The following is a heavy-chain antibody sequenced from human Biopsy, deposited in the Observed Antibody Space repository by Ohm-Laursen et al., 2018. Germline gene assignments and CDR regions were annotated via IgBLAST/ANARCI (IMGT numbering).Heavy chain of an antibody. CDR3: ARLGSGDYFPTFFDF. V-gene: IGHV4-31*03. J-gene: IGHJ4*02. CDR1: RVSINGGRYY. CDR2: IFYSANT. D-gene: IGHD5-12*01. Sequence: LSFPCTVSRVSINGGRYYWNWIRHHPGWGPERIGNIFYSANTYYNPSLKSRVTISVDTSKNQFSLKLSSVTAADTAVYYCARLGSGDYFPTFFDFWGQGALVTVSS.